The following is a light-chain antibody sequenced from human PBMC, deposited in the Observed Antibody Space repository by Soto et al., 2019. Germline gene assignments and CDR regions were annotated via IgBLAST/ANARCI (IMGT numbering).Light chain of an antibody. J-gene: IGLJ2*01. CDR3: SSYTSSSAVI. V-gene: IGLV2-14*01. CDR1: SSEVGSYNY. CDR2: DVS. Sequence: QSALTQPASVSGSPGQSITISCTGTSSEVGSYNYVSWYQQHPGKAPKLMIYDVSNRPSGVSNRLSGSKSGNTASLTISGLQAEDEADYYCSSYTSSSAVIFGGGTKLTVL.